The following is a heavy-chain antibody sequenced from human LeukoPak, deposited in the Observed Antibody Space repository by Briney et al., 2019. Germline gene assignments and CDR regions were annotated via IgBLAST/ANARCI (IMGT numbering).Heavy chain of an antibody. J-gene: IGHJ4*02. CDR3: AKGVRYLDWWILDY. CDR2: ISGSDYA. V-gene: IGHV3-23*01. Sequence: PWGSLRLSCAASGFTFSNYAMGWVRQAPGKGLEWVSGISGSDYAYYTDSVKGRFTISRDNSKNTLYLQMNTLRAEDTAVYYCAKGVRYLDWWILDYWGQGTLSPSP. D-gene: IGHD3-9*01. CDR1: GFTFSNYA.